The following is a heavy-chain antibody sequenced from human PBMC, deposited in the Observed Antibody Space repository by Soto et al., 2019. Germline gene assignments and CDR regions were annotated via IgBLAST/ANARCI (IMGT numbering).Heavy chain of an antibody. V-gene: IGHV4-59*01. J-gene: IGHJ4*02. CDR3: ARGGNRYSNVASGVGGFDF. D-gene: IGHD5-12*01. CDR1: GASISSSY. Sequence: SETLSLTCTVSGASISSSYWSWIRQSPERGLEWIAYVYHTGATNYNPSLKSRVTISLDTSKGQFSLNLTSLTTADTAVYFCARGGNRYSNVASGVGGFDFWGQGSLVTVS. CDR2: VYHTGAT.